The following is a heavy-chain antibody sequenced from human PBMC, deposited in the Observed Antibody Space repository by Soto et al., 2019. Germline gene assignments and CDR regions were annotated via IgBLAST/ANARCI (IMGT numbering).Heavy chain of an antibody. V-gene: IGHV3-15*05. CDR1: GLSFRTTW. D-gene: IGHD1-26*01. Sequence: EVQLVESGGGLVKPGGSLRLSCAASGLSFRTTWMAWVRQAPGKGLEWGGRIKSKSAGDTTDYADPVKGRFTISRDDSKDTLYLHMDSLETGDTAVYYCSTGAPFSGSVFDYWGKGTLVTVSS. J-gene: IGHJ4*02. CDR3: STGAPFSGSVFDY. CDR2: IKSKSAGDTT.